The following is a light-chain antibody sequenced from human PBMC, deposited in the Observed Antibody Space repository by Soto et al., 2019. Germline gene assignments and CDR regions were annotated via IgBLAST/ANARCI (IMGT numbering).Light chain of an antibody. CDR3: ISYTSASSLV. CDR2: EVI. Sequence: QSALTQPASVSGSPGQSITISCTAASTDVATFNYVAWYQQYPGKAPKLIIYEVINRPSGVSNRFSGSKSGNTASLIISGLEAEDEDDYYCISYTSASSLVFGGGTKLTVL. CDR1: STDVATFNY. V-gene: IGLV2-14*01. J-gene: IGLJ2*01.